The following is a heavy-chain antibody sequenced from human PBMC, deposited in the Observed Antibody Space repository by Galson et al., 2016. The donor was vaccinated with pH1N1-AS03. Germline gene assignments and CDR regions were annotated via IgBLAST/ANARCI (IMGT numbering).Heavy chain of an antibody. V-gene: IGHV3-21*01. D-gene: IGHD6-19*01. CDR2: ISTSSSSI. CDR3: ARDGPPQGISVAGSFDF. Sequence: SLRLFCAASGFPFSGYSMNWVRQAPGKGLEWVSFISTSSSSIYYADSVKGRFTISRDNAQNLLYLQMNSLRDEDTAVYYFARDGPPQGISVAGSFDFWGQGTLVTVSS. J-gene: IGHJ4*02. CDR1: GFPFSGYS.